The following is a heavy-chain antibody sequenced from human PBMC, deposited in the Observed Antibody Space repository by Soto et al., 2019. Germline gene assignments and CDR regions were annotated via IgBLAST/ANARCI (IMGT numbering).Heavy chain of an antibody. V-gene: IGHV4-59*01. D-gene: IGHD2-21*02. CDR1: GGSISSYY. CDR3: ARTVVTPLYYYYGMDV. Sequence: SETLSLTCTVSGGSISSYYWSWIRQPPGKGLEWIGYIYYSGSTNYNPSLKSRVTISVDTSKNQFSLKLSSVTAADTAVYYCARTVVTPLYYYYGMDVWGQGTTVTVSS. CDR2: IYYSGST. J-gene: IGHJ6*02.